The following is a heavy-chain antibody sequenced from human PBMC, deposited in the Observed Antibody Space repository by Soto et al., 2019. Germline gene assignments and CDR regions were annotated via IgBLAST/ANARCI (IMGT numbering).Heavy chain of an antibody. D-gene: IGHD6-19*01. CDR3: AKDAAQDPQWLGGNYFDY. J-gene: IGHJ4*02. CDR2: ISYDGSNK. Sequence: QVQLVESGGGVVQPGRSPRLSCAASGFTFSSYGMHWVRQAPGKGLEWVAVISYDGSNKYYADSVKGRFTISRDNSKNTLYLQMNSLRAEDTAVYYCAKDAAQDPQWLGGNYFDYWGQGTLVTVSS. V-gene: IGHV3-30*18. CDR1: GFTFSSYG.